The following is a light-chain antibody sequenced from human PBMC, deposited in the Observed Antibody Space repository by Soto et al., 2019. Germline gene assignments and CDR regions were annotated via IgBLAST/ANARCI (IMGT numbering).Light chain of an antibody. V-gene: IGKV3D-15*01. J-gene: IGKJ4*01. CDR2: GAS. CDR3: QQYKDWPPLP. CDR1: QNVNIN. Sequence: EIVMTQSPVTLSVSPGERVTLSCRASQNVNINLAWDPQRPGHAPRDLIYGASNRASGIPDRFSSSWSGTDFTLTISSLEPDDFALYYCQQYKDWPPLPFGGRTRVEIK.